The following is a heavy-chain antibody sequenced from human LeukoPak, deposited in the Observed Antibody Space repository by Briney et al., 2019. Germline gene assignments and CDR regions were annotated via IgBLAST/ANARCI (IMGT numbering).Heavy chain of an antibody. CDR1: GYTFTGYY. V-gene: IGHV1-2*02. J-gene: IGHJ3*02. CDR3: ARCVKDPYYDYVWGSYGAFDI. CDR2: INPNSGGT. Sequence: GASVKVSCKASGYTFTGYYMHWVRQAPGQGLEWMGWINPNSGGTNYAQKFQGRVTMTRDTSISTAYMELSRLRSDDTAVYYCARCVKDPYYDYVWGSYGAFDIWGQGTMVTVSS. D-gene: IGHD3-16*01.